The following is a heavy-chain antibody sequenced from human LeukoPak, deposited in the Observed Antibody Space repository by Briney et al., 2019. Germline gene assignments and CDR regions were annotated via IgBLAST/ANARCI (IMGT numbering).Heavy chain of an antibody. CDR2: ISSSGSTI. Sequence: GGSLRLSCAASGFTFSDYYMSWIRQAPGKGLEWVSYISSSGSTIYYADSVKGRFTISRDNAKNSLYLQMNSLRAEDTAVYYCAREHCGGDCYSDPHYFDYWGQGTLVTVSS. CDR3: AREHCGGDCYSDPHYFDY. V-gene: IGHV3-11*01. J-gene: IGHJ4*02. D-gene: IGHD2-21*02. CDR1: GFTFSDYY.